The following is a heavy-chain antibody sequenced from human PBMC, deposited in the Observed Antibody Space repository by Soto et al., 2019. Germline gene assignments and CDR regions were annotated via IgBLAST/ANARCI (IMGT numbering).Heavy chain of an antibody. D-gene: IGHD5-12*01. CDR2: IIPIFGTA. Sequence: QVQLVQSGAEVKKPGSSVKVSCKASGGTFSSYAISWVRQAPGQGLEWMGGIIPIFGTANYAQKFQGRVTMTADDSTSTAYMELSSLISEDTAVYYCACLRDGYNFVLGPWGQGTLVTVSS. V-gene: IGHV1-69*01. CDR1: GGTFSSYA. J-gene: IGHJ5*02. CDR3: ACLRDGYNFVLGP.